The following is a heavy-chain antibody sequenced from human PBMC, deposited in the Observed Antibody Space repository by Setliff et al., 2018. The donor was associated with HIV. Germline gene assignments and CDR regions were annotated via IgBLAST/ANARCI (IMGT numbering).Heavy chain of an antibody. CDR1: GGSISSGGYS. V-gene: IGHV4-30-2*01. J-gene: IGHJ3*01. CDR3: ARAPPGIQNDAFDV. Sequence: LSLTCAVSGGSISSGGYSWSWIRQPPGKGLEWIGHIYTNGYTNYNPSLKSRVTISVDTSRDQFSLQLTSVTAADTAVYYCARAPPGIQNDAFDVWGQGTMVTVSS. CDR2: IYTNGYT.